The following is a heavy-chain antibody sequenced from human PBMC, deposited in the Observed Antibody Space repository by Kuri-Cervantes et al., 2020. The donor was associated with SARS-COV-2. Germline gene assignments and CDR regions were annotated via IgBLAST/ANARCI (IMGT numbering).Heavy chain of an antibody. CDR2: IYTSGST. D-gene: IGHD6-19*01. CDR3: ARDISSSGWPGWFDP. CDR1: GGSISSGNYY. J-gene: IGHJ5*02. Sequence: SETLSLTCTVSGGSISSGNYYWSWIRQPAGKGLERIGRIYTSGSTNYNPSLKSRVTISVDTSKNQFSLKLSSVTAADTAVYYCARDISSSGWPGWFDPWGQGTLVTVSS. V-gene: IGHV4-61*02.